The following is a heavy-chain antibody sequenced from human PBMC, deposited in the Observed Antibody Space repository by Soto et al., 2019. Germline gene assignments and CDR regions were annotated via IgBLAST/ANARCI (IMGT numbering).Heavy chain of an antibody. J-gene: IGHJ4*01. Sequence: GGSLRLSCAASGFTFSNAWINWVRQAPGKGLEWVGRIKSKTDGGTTDFAAPVKGRFAISRDDSKNMVYLQMNSLKTEDTAVYTTDSYITTVIVRFDYWGHGTLVTVSS. CDR3: DSYITTVIVRFDY. CDR1: GFTFSNAW. D-gene: IGHD3-22*01. CDR2: IKSKTDGGTT. V-gene: IGHV3-15*07.